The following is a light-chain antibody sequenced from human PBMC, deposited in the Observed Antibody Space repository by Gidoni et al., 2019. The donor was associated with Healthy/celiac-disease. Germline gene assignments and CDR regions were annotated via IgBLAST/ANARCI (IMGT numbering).Light chain of an antibody. J-gene: IGKJ2*01. Sequence: EIALTQSPGTLSLSPGERATLSCRASQSVSSSYLAWYQQKPGQAPSLLIYGASSRATGIPDRFSGSGSGTVFTLTISRLWPDDFVVYYCQQYGSSQGYTFGQGTKLEIK. CDR2: GAS. V-gene: IGKV3-20*01. CDR3: QQYGSSQGYT. CDR1: QSVSSSY.